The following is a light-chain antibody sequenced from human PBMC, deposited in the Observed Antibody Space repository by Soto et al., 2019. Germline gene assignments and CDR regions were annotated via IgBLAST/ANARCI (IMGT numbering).Light chain of an antibody. CDR1: SGHSSYI. V-gene: IGLV4-60*02. J-gene: IGLJ2*01. Sequence: QPVLTQSSSASASLGSSVTLTCTLSSGHSSYIIAWHHQQPGKAPRYLMKLEGSGSYNKGSGVPDRFSGSSSGADRYLTISNLLFEDEANYFCETWDSNTRVFGGGTKLTVL. CDR2: LEGSGSY. CDR3: ETWDSNTRV.